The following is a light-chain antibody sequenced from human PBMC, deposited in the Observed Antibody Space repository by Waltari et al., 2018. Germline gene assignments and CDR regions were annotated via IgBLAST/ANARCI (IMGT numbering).Light chain of an antibody. CDR3: HQYNNWPLT. CDR1: QSVTTN. Sequence: EIVMTQSLATLSVSPGERATLSCRASQSVTTNVAWYQQKPGQAPRLLIYDTSSRATGCPARFSGSGSVTDFNLTISSLQSEDFAVYYCHQYNNWPLTFGGGTKVEIK. CDR2: DTS. V-gene: IGKV3-15*01. J-gene: IGKJ4*01.